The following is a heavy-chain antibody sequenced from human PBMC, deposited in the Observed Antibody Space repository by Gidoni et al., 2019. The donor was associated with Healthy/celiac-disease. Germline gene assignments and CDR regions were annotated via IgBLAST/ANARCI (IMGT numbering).Heavy chain of an antibody. CDR1: GFSFDDSG. D-gene: IGHD6-19*01. J-gene: IGHJ4*02. CDR3: AREGYSSGWYVCYFDY. V-gene: IGHV3-20*04. Sequence: EVQLVESVGGVVRPGGSLSLSCAASGFSFDDSGMSWVRQAPGKGLEWVAGINWNGGSTGYADSVKGRFTISRDNAKNSLYLQMNSLRAEDTALYYCAREGYSSGWYVCYFDYWGQGTLVTVSS. CDR2: INWNGGST.